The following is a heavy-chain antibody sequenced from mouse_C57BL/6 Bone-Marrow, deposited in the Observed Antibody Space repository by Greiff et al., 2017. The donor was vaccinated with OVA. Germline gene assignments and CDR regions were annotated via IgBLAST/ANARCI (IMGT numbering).Heavy chain of an antibody. J-gene: IGHJ2*01. CDR3: ARWTGTWCFDY. CDR2: INPNNGGT. Sequence: EVQLQQSGPELVKPGASVKISCKASGYTFTDYNMDWVKQSPGQSLEWIGAINPNNGGTYYNQKFKGKATLTVDKSSSTAYMELRSLTSEDTAVYYCARWTGTWCFDYWGQGTTLTVSS. CDR1: GYTFTDYN. V-gene: IGHV1-18*01. D-gene: IGHD4-1*01.